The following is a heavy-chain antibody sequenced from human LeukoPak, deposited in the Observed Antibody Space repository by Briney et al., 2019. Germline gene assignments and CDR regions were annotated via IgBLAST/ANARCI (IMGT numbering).Heavy chain of an antibody. CDR3: ARLTRGYLFY. CDR2: FFPGDSDT. J-gene: IGHJ4*02. D-gene: IGHD5-18*01. Sequence: GESLKISCKASGYSFTSQWIGWVRQMPGKGLEWMGMFFPGDSDTRYSPSFQGQVTISDDKSITTAYLQWSSLKASDAAMYYCARLTRGYLFYWGQGTLVTVSS. CDR1: GYSFTSQW. V-gene: IGHV5-51*01.